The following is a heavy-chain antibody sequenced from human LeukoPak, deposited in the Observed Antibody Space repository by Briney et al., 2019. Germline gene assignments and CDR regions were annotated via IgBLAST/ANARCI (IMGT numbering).Heavy chain of an antibody. CDR3: AREVVVAATFGNWFDP. CDR2: IYYSGST. V-gene: IGHV4-59*11. CDR1: GGFISSHY. J-gene: IGHJ5*02. D-gene: IGHD2-15*01. Sequence: SETLSLTCTVSGGFISSHYWSWIRQPPGKGLEWIGDIYYSGSTNYNPSLKSRVTIPVGTSKNQFSLKLTSVTAADTAVYYCAREVVVAATFGNWFDPWGQGTLVTVSS.